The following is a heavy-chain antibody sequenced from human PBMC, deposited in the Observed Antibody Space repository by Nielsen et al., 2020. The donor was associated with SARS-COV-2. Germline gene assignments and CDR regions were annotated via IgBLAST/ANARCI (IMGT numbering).Heavy chain of an antibody. Sequence: GESLKISCAASGFTFSSYAMHWVRQAPGKGLEWVAVISYDGSNKYYADSVKGRFTISRHNSKNTLYLQMNSLRAEDTAVYYCARARGWFDPWGQGTLVTVSS. CDR3: ARARGWFDP. V-gene: IGHV3-30*14. CDR1: GFTFSSYA. J-gene: IGHJ5*02. D-gene: IGHD3-10*01. CDR2: ISYDGSNK.